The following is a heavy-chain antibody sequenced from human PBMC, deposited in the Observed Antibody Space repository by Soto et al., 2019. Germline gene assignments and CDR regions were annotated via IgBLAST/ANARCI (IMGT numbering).Heavy chain of an antibody. D-gene: IGHD3-10*01. CDR1: GFSFSTYE. Sequence: GSLRLSCAASGFSFSTYEMNWVRQAPGKGLEWVSYISKNGIDIYYADSVKGRFTISRDNANNSLFLQMNSLRAEDTAVYYCAPRKSGSFNIGAFDIWGQGTMVTV. J-gene: IGHJ3*02. CDR2: ISKNGIDI. V-gene: IGHV3-48*03. CDR3: APRKSGSFNIGAFDI.